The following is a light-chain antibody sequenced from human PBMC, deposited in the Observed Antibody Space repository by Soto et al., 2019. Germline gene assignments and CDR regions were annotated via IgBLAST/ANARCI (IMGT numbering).Light chain of an antibody. CDR2: GAS. CDR3: QQYGSSPQT. Sequence: EIVLTQSPGTLSLSPGVRATLSCRASQSVSSSYLAWYQQKPGQAPRLLIYGASSRATGIPDRFSGSGSGTDFTLTISRLEPEDLAVYYCQQYGSSPQTFGQGTKLEIK. CDR1: QSVSSSY. V-gene: IGKV3-20*01. J-gene: IGKJ2*01.